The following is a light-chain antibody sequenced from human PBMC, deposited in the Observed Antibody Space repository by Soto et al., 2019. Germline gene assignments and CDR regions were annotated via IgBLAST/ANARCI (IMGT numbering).Light chain of an antibody. CDR3: QQYNTYSVT. V-gene: IGKV1-5*01. J-gene: IGKJ1*01. CDR1: QRISSC. Sequence: DIQRTQSPSTLSASVVDIVTITCRASQRISSCLAWYQQKPGKAPNLLIYDASSLESGVPSRFSGSGSGTEFTLTISSLQPDDFATYYCQQYNTYSVTFGQGTKVEIK. CDR2: DAS.